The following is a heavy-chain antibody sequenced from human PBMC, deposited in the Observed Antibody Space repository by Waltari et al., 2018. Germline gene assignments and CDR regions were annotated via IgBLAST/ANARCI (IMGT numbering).Heavy chain of an antibody. CDR2: INPNSGGT. CDR1: GYTFTGYY. Sequence: QVQLVQSGAEVKKPGASVKVSCKASGYTFTGYYMHWVRQAPGQGLEWMGRINPNSGGTNYSQKFKGRVTRTRYTSISTAYMELSRLRSDDTAVYYCARGVVVVAATGYYYDGMDVWGQGTTVTVSS. CDR3: ARGVVVVAATGYYYDGMDV. J-gene: IGHJ6*02. V-gene: IGHV1-2*06. D-gene: IGHD2-15*01.